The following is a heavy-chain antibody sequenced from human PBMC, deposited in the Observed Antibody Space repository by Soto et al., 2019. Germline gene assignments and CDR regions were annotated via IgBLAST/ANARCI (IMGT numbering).Heavy chain of an antibody. CDR2: IYNTGST. V-gene: IGHV4-4*07. Sequence: PSETLSLTCTVSGGSISRYYWSWIRQPAGKALEWIGRIYNTGSTEYNPSLKSRVTMSMDTSKNQFFLNLRSVTAADTAVYYCATSGTAWNNWFDPWSQGILVTVSS. J-gene: IGHJ5*02. CDR1: GGSISRYY. CDR3: ATSGTAWNNWFDP. D-gene: IGHD6-25*01.